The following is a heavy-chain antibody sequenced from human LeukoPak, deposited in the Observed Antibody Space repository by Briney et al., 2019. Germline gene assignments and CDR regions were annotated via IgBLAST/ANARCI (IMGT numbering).Heavy chain of an antibody. J-gene: IGHJ4*01. CDR2: INPNRGGT. CDR3: ARGGSGSGWMYYFDY. Sequence: ASVNLSCKASGYTFNAYFIHWVRQAPGQGLEWMGWINPNRGGTNSAQIFQGRVTMTWDTSICTAYLELSRLISHDTAVYYCARGGSGSGWMYYFDYWGQGTLVTVSS. V-gene: IGHV1-2*02. D-gene: IGHD6-19*01. CDR1: GYTFNAYF.